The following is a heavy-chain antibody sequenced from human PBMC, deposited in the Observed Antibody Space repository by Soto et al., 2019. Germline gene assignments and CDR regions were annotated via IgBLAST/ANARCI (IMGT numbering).Heavy chain of an antibody. CDR3: ASAWFVGLRV. CDR1: GFTFSSYS. V-gene: IGHV3-48*01. J-gene: IGHJ6*04. D-gene: IGHD3-16*01. CDR2: ISSSSSTI. Sequence: GGSLRLSCAASGFTFSSYSMNWVRQAPGRGLEWVSYISSSSSTIYYADSVRGRFTISRDNAKNSLYLQMNSLRAEDTAVYYCASAWFVGLRVWGKGTTVTVSS.